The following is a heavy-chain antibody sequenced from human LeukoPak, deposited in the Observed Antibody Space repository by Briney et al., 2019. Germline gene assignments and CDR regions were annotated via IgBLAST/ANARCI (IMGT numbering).Heavy chain of an antibody. CDR2: MNPNSGNT. J-gene: IGHJ5*02. CDR1: EYTFTSYD. D-gene: IGHD2-15*01. CDR3: ARKNYCSGGSCYSRGWFDP. Sequence: ASVKVSRKASEYTFTSYDINWVRQATGQGLEWMVWMNPNSGNTVYAQKFQGRVTMTRDTSISTAYMELSSLRSEDTAMYYCARKNYCSGGSCYSRGWFDPWGQGTLVTVSS. V-gene: IGHV1-8*01.